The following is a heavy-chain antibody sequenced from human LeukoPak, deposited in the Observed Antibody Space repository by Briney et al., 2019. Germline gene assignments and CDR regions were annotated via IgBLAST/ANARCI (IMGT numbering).Heavy chain of an antibody. CDR1: GFTVSSNY. Sequence: GGSLRLSCAASGFTVSSNYMSWVRQAPGKGLEWVSVIYSGGSTYYADSVKGRFTISRDNSKNTLYLQMNSLRAEDTAVYYCAKVYSPGIAAAGTDLWGQGTLVTVSS. D-gene: IGHD6-13*01. J-gene: IGHJ5*02. CDR2: IYSGGST. V-gene: IGHV3-53*01. CDR3: AKVYSPGIAAAGTDL.